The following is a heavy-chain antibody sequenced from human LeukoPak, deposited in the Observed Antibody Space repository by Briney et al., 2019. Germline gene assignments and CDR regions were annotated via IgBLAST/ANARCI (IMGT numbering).Heavy chain of an antibody. CDR3: ARDWSYGDYGGWFDP. D-gene: IGHD4-17*01. J-gene: IGHJ5*02. CDR2: ISSSSSYI. V-gene: IGHV3-21*01. CDR1: GFTFSSYS. Sequence: PGGSLRLSCAASGFTFSSYSMNWVRQAPGKGLEWVSSISSSSSYIYYADSVKGRFTISRDNAKNSLYLQMNSLRAEDTAVYYCARDWSYGDYGGWFDPWGQGTLVTVSS.